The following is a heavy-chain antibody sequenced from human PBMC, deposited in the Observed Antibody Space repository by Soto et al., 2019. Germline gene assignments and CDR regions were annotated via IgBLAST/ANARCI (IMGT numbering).Heavy chain of an antibody. CDR2: IYWDDDK. Sequence: QITLKESGPTLVKPTQTLTLTCTFSGFSLSTSGVGVGWIRQPPGKALEWLALIYWDDDKRYSPSLKSRLTITKDTAKNQVVLTMTNMDPVDTATYYCAHSGLEGDYFAFDIWGQGTMVTVSS. J-gene: IGHJ3*02. D-gene: IGHD4-17*01. V-gene: IGHV2-5*02. CDR3: AHSGLEGDYFAFDI. CDR1: GFSLSTSGVG.